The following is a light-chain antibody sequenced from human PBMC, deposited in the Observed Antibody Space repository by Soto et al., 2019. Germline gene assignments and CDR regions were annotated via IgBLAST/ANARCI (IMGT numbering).Light chain of an antibody. CDR2: DVS. Sequence: QSALTQPASVSGSPGQSITIPCIGTSSDIGGYNYVSWYQQFPGKAPKLMIYDVSNRPSGVSNRFSASKSGNTASLTISGLQAEDEATYYCSSYSSSSTLVVFGGGTQLTVL. CDR1: SSDIGGYNY. J-gene: IGLJ2*01. V-gene: IGLV2-14*01. CDR3: SSYSSSSTLVV.